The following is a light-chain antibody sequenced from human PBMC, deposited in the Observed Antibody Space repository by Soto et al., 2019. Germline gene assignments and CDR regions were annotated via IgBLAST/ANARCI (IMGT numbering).Light chain of an antibody. CDR1: QSISKNH. CDR2: AAS. J-gene: IGKJ3*01. CDR3: QHYARSPIFT. Sequence: EIGLTQPPGTLSLSPGERATLSGRASQSISKNHLAWYLQKPGQAPRLHIYAASTRATGVPDKFTRSGSGTFLTLTISRLEPEAFAVFYCQHYARSPIFTFGRGTTVDIK. V-gene: IGKV3-20*01.